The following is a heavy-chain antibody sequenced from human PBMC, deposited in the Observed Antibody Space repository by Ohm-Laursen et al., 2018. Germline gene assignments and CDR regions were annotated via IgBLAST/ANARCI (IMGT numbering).Heavy chain of an antibody. CDR1: GFTFSSYG. V-gene: IGHV3-30*18. CDR3: AKERLPQRANALDI. CDR2: ISYDGKKQ. Sequence: SLRLSCAASGFTFSSYGMNWVRQAPGKGLEWVAVISYDGKKQYYGDSVRGRFTISRDNSKNTLYLQMNSLSAEDTAVYYCAKERLPQRANALDIWGQGTTATVSS. D-gene: IGHD2-15*01. J-gene: IGHJ3*02.